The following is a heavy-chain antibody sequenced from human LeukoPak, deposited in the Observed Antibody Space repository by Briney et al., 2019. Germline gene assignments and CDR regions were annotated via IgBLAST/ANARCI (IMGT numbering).Heavy chain of an antibody. J-gene: IGHJ3*02. D-gene: IGHD3-22*01. V-gene: IGHV4-59*01. Sequence: SETLSLICTVSGGSISSYYWSWIRQPPGKGLEWIGYIYYSGSTNYNPSFKSRVTISVDTSKNQFSLKLSSVTAADTAVYYCARERSINYYDSSGYPSDAFDIWGQGTMVTVSS. CDR3: ARERSINYYDSSGYPSDAFDI. CDR1: GGSISSYY. CDR2: IYYSGST.